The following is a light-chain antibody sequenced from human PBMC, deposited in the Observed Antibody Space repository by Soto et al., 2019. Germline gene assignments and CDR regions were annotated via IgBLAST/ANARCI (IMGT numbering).Light chain of an antibody. CDR3: FSYAGNSVYV. CDR2: DVS. CDR1: SSDVGGYNY. V-gene: IGLV2-14*01. Sequence: QSALTQPASVSDSPGQSITISCTGTSSDVGGYNYVSWYQHHPGKAPRLMIYDVSNRPSGVSNRFSGSKSGNTASLIISGLQAEDEADYYCFSYAGNSVYVFGTGTKVTVL. J-gene: IGLJ1*01.